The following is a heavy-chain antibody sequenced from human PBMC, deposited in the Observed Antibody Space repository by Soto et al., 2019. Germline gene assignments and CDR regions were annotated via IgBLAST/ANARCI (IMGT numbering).Heavy chain of an antibody. V-gene: IGHV3-15*07. CDR2: IKSETAGGTR. Sequence: GGSLRLSCAASGFTFNNAWMNWVRQAPGKWPEWVGRIKSETAGGTRDYAAPVKGRFTISRDDSKNTLYLQMNSLKTEDTAMYYCFPEFWVVRIDYWGQGTLVTVSS. D-gene: IGHD3-10*01. CDR3: FPEFWVVRIDY. CDR1: GFTFNNAW. J-gene: IGHJ4*02.